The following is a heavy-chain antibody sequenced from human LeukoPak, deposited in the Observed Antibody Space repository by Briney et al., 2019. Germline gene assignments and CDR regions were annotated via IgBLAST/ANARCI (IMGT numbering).Heavy chain of an antibody. V-gene: IGHV3-30-3*01. Sequence: GGSLRLSCAASGFTFSSYAMHWVRQAPGKGLEWVAVISYDGSNKYYADSVKGRFTISRDNSKNTLYLQMNSLRAEDTVVYYCAGRRVTAIIPDYYYYGMDVWGQGTTVTVSS. CDR1: GFTFSSYA. D-gene: IGHD2-21*02. CDR3: AGRRVTAIIPDYYYYGMDV. CDR2: ISYDGSNK. J-gene: IGHJ6*02.